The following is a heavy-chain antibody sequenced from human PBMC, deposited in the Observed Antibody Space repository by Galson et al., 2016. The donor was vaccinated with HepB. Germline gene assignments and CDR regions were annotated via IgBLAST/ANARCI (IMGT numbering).Heavy chain of an antibody. V-gene: IGHV3-48*02. CDR2: ISRTETK. CDR1: GFTLSSYS. Sequence: SLRLSCAVSGFTLSSYSMNWVRQAPGKGLEWISYISRTETKYYADSVKGRFTISRGDAKNTVYLQMNSLRDDDTAVYHCTRDSPTTATTSGEHFVYWGQGTLVTVSS. CDR3: TRDSPTTATTSGEHFVY. J-gene: IGHJ4*02. D-gene: IGHD4-17*01.